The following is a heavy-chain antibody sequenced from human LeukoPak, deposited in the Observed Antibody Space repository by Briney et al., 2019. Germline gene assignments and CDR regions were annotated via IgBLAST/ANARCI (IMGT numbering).Heavy chain of an antibody. V-gene: IGHV3-15*01. J-gene: IGHJ4*02. D-gene: IGHD2-15*01. Sequence: GGSLRLSCAASGFTFSNAWMSWVRQAPGKGLEWVGRIKSKTDGGKTDYAAPVKGRFTISRDDSKNTLYLQMNSLKTEDTAVYYCTTEIVVVVAAAWDWGQGTLVTVSS. CDR1: GFTFSNAW. CDR3: TTEIVVVVAAAWD. CDR2: IKSKTDGGKT.